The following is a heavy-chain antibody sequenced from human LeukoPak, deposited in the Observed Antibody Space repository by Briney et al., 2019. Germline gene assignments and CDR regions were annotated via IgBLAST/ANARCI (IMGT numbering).Heavy chain of an antibody. CDR1: GGTFSSYA. D-gene: IGHD3-3*01. J-gene: IGHJ4*02. Sequence: VASVKVSCKASGGTFSSYAISWVRQAPGQGLEWMGRIIPIFGTANYAQKFQGRVTITTDESTSTAYTELSSLRSEDTTVYYCARERGSWSGYYNDYWGQGTLVTVSS. V-gene: IGHV1-69*05. CDR3: ARERGSWSGYYNDY. CDR2: IIPIFGTA.